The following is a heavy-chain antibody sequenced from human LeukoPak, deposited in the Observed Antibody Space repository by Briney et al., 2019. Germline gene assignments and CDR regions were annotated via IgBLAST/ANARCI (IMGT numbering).Heavy chain of an antibody. CDR3: AKFSGSSGYYEDFDY. CDR1: GFTFSSYA. Sequence: PGGSLRLSCAASGFTFSSYAMSWVRQAPGKGLELVSGISGSGGKTYYADSVKGRFTISRDNSKNTLYLQMNSLRAEDTAIYYCAKFSGSSGYYEDFDYWGQGTLVTVSS. V-gene: IGHV3-23*01. CDR2: ISGSGGKT. D-gene: IGHD3-22*01. J-gene: IGHJ4*02.